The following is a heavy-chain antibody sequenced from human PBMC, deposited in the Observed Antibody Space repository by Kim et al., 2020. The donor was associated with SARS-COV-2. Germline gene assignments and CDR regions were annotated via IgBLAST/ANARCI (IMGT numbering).Heavy chain of an antibody. CDR2: IIPILGIA. V-gene: IGHV1-69*04. J-gene: IGHJ4*02. Sequence: SVKVSCKASGGTFSSYAISWVRQAPGQGLEWMGRIIPILGIANYAQKFQGRVTITADKSTSTAYMELSSLRSEDTAVYYCARSYGGYEGDFDYWGQGTLVTVSS. CDR1: GGTFSSYA. D-gene: IGHD5-12*01. CDR3: ARSYGGYEGDFDY.